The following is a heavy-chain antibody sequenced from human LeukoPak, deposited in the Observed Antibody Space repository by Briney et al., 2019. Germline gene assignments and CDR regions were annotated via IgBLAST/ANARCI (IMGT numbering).Heavy chain of an antibody. CDR3: ASRRGYSYGYVY. Sequence: SVKVSCKTSGGTFSTYAISWVRQAPGQGLEWVGGIIPLFGTAKYAQMLQGRVTITTDESTTTAYMELSRLRSEDTAVYHCASRRGYSYGYVYWGQGTRVTVSS. D-gene: IGHD5-18*01. V-gene: IGHV1-69*05. CDR2: IIPLFGTA. CDR1: GGTFSTYA. J-gene: IGHJ4*02.